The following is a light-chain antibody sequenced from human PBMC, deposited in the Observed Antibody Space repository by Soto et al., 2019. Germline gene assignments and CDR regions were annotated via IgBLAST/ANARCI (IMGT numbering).Light chain of an antibody. CDR1: QSVSSN. CDR2: GAS. Sequence: EIVWTQSPGTLSLSPGERATLSCRASQSVSSNLAWYQQKPGQAPSLLIYGASTRATGIPARFSGSGSGTEFTLTIRSLKSEDFAVYFCQQYNNWPPFGQGTKVDIK. CDR3: QQYNNWPP. J-gene: IGKJ1*01. V-gene: IGKV3-15*01.